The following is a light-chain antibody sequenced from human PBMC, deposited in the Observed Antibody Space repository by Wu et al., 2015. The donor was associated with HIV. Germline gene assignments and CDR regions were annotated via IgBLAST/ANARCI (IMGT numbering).Light chain of an antibody. J-gene: IGKJ4*01. Sequence: EIQMTQTPSSVSASVGDRVTITCRASQDISLFLNWYQQKPGKAPTLLIYGASVLESAVPARFSGSASGTEFTLTIRNLQPEDIATYYCQQTSKTPLPLYAPLTFGGGTKVQIK. CDR2: GAS. V-gene: IGKV1-39*01. CDR1: QDISLF. CDR3: QQTSKTPLPLYAPLT.